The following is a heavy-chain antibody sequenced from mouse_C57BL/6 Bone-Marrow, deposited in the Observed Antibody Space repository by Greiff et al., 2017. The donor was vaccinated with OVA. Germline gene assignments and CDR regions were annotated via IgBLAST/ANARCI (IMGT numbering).Heavy chain of an antibody. CDR2: INYDGSST. CDR3: AREGVTDYAMDY. V-gene: IGHV5-16*01. D-gene: IGHD2-2*01. J-gene: IGHJ4*01. Sequence: EVMLVESEGGLVQPGSSMKLSCTASGFTFSDYYMAWVRQVPEKGLEWVANINYDGSSTYYLDSLKSRFIISRDNAKNIRYLQMSSLKSEDTATYYWAREGVTDYAMDYWGQGTSVTVSS. CDR1: GFTFSDYY.